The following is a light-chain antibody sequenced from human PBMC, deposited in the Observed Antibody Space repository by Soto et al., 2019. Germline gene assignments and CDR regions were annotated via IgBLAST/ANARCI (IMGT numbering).Light chain of an antibody. Sequence: EIVLTQSPGTLSLSPGERGTLSCRASQRFGSSNLAWYQQKPGQAPRLLIYSTSSRATGIPDRFSGSGSGTDFTLTISRLEPEDFAVYYCQQYGNSITFGQGTRLEIK. J-gene: IGKJ5*01. V-gene: IGKV3-20*01. CDR2: STS. CDR1: QRFGSSN. CDR3: QQYGNSIT.